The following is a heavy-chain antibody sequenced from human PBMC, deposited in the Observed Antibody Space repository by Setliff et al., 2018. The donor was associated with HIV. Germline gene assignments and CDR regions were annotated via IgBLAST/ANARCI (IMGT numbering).Heavy chain of an antibody. CDR2: IYHGGTT. J-gene: IGHJ3*02. V-gene: IGHV4-39*07. D-gene: IGHD2-21*02. CDR1: GGSIRSGGYY. CDR3: VRDPPLTPTDADHPFDI. Sequence: SETLSLTCTVSGGSIRSGGYYWNWIRQHPGKGLEWIGSIYHGGTTYYNPSLKSRSTISEDTSKNQFSLSLSSVTAADTAVYYCVRDPPLTPTDADHPFDIWGQGTMVTVSS.